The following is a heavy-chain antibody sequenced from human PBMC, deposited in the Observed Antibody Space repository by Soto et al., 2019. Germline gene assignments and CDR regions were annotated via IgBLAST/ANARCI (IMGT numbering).Heavy chain of an antibody. CDR1: VYSFTSYW. Sequence: GESRKISCKGSVYSFTSYWISWVRQMPGKGLEWMGRIDPSDSYTNYSPSFQGHVTISADKSISTAYLQWSSLKASDTAMYYCARQFYVSHAFDIWGQGTMVTVSS. CDR3: ARQFYVSHAFDI. J-gene: IGHJ3*02. V-gene: IGHV5-10-1*01. CDR2: IDPSDSYT. D-gene: IGHD3-16*01.